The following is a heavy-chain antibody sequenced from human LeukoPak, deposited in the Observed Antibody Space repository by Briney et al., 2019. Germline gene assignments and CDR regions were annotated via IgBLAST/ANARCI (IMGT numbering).Heavy chain of an antibody. CDR1: GFTVSSNY. J-gene: IGHJ4*02. CDR2: FYSGGST. V-gene: IGHV3-53*04. D-gene: IGHD3-9*01. Sequence: PGGSLRLSCAASGFTVSSNYMSWVRQAPGKGLEWVSVFYSGGSTYYADSVKGRFTISRHNSKNTLYLQMNSLRAEDTAVYYCATEVSDILTGLTNFDYWGQGTLVAVSS. CDR3: ATEVSDILTGLTNFDY.